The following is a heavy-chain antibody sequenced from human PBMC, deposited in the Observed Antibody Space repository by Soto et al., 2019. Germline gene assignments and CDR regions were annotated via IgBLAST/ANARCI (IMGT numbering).Heavy chain of an antibody. CDR1: GYTFTSYG. CDR3: AINGGYVSGSYTTRYYYYGMDV. D-gene: IGHD3-10*01. Sequence: ASVKVSCKASGYTFTSYGISWVRQAPGQGLEWMGWISAYNGNTNYAQKLQGRVTMTTDTSTSTAYMELRSLRSDDTAVYYCAINGGYVSGSYTTRYYYYGMDVWGQGTTVTVPS. J-gene: IGHJ6*02. CDR2: ISAYNGNT. V-gene: IGHV1-18*01.